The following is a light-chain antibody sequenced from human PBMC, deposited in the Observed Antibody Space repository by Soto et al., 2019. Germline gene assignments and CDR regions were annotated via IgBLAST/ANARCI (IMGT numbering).Light chain of an antibody. CDR1: SSDVGGYNY. V-gene: IGLV2-8*01. Sequence: QSAPTQPPSASGSPGQSVTFSCTGTSSDVGGYNYVSWYQQYPGKAPKLMIYEVYKRPSGVPDRFSGSKSGNTAALTVSGLQPEDEADYYCSAYAGSSTWVFGGGTKLTVL. CDR3: SAYAGSSTWV. J-gene: IGLJ2*01. CDR2: EVY.